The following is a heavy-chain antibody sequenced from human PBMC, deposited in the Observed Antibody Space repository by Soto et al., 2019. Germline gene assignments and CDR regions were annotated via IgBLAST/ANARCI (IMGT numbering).Heavy chain of an antibody. V-gene: IGHV3-30-3*01. D-gene: IGHD2-15*01. Sequence: QVQLVESGGGVVQPGRSLRLSCAPSGFTFSSYAMYWVRQAPGKGLEWVAVISYDGNNKYYADSVKGRFTISRDKSKNKLYLQMNSLRAEDTAVYYCARAGCDGGSCYTLVGLRYGMDVWGQGTTVTVSS. CDR2: ISYDGNNK. CDR3: ARAGCDGGSCYTLVGLRYGMDV. CDR1: GFTFSSYA. J-gene: IGHJ6*02.